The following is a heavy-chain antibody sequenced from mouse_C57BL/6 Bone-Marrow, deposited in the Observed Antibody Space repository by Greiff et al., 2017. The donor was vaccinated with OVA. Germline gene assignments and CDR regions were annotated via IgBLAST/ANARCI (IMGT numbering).Heavy chain of an antibody. J-gene: IGHJ2*01. CDR2: IYPRSGNT. V-gene: IGHV1-81*01. D-gene: IGHD1-1*01. Sequence: VQLKESGAELARPGASVKLSCQASGYTFTSYGISWVKQRTGQGLEWIGEIYPRSGNTYYNEKFKGKATLTADKSSSTAYMELRSLASEDAAVYFCAAYYYGSGDYWGQGTTLTVSS. CDR1: GYTFTSYG. CDR3: AAYYYGSGDY.